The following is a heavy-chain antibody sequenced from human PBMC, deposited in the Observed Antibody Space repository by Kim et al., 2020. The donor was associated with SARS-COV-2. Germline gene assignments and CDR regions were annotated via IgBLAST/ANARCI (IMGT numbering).Heavy chain of an antibody. CDR1: GFTFSSYA. CDR2: IYSGGSST. J-gene: IGHJ1*01. CDR3: AKDQVVGATRAEYFQH. Sequence: GGSLRLSCAASGFTFSSYAMSWVRQAPGKGLEWVSVIYSGGSSTYYADSVKGRFTISRDNSKNTLYLQMNSLRAEDTAVYYCAKDQVVGATRAEYFQHWGQGTLVTVSS. V-gene: IGHV3-23*03. D-gene: IGHD1-26*01.